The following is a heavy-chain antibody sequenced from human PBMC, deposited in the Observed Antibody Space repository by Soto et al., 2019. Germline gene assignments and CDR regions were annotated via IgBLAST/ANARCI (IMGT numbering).Heavy chain of an antibody. Sequence: QMQLVQSGPEVKKPGTSVKVSCKASGFTFTSSAMQWVRQARGQRREWIGWIVVGSGNTNYAQKFQERGTITRDMSTSTAYMELSSLRSEDTAVYYCAADLVSYYYDSSGYYRFDYWGQGTLVTVSS. J-gene: IGHJ4*02. V-gene: IGHV1-58*02. D-gene: IGHD3-22*01. CDR2: IVVGSGNT. CDR1: GFTFTSSA. CDR3: AADLVSYYYDSSGYYRFDY.